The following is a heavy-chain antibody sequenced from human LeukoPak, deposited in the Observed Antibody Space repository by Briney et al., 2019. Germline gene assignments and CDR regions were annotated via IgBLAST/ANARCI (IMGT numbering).Heavy chain of an antibody. CDR3: ARGRHSSGYLSDI. J-gene: IGHJ3*02. Sequence: SETLSLTCTVSGGSISSGGYYWSWIRQHPGKGLEWIGYIYYSGSTYYNPSLKSRVTISVDTSKNQFSLKLSSVTAADTAVYYCARGRHSSGYLSDIWGQGTMVTVSS. D-gene: IGHD3-22*01. V-gene: IGHV4-31*03. CDR1: GGSISSGGYY. CDR2: IYYSGST.